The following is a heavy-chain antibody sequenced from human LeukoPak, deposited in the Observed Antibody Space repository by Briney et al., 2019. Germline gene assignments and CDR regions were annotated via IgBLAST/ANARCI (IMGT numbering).Heavy chain of an antibody. CDR1: GFPFSSHW. D-gene: IGHD6-19*01. J-gene: IGHJ4*02. Sequence: GGSLRLSCAASGFPFSSHWLSWFRQPPGKGLEWVAHINQDGSEKYYVDSVKGRFTISRDNARNSQYLQMNSLRAEDMAVYYCASGGGWVFNNWGQGTLVTVSS. CDR3: ASGGGWVFNN. V-gene: IGHV3-7*01. CDR2: INQDGSEK.